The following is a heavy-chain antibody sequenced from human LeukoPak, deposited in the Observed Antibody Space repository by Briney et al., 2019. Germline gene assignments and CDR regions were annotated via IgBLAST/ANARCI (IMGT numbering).Heavy chain of an antibody. CDR1: GFTFSSYA. Sequence: GSLRLSCAASGFTFSSYAMSWVRQAPGKGLEWVSAISGSGGSTYYADSVKGRFTISRDNSRNSVFLQINRLRPEDTAVYYCATSIRRITISSWGQGTLVTVSS. CDR3: ATSIRRITISS. J-gene: IGHJ4*02. V-gene: IGHV3-23*01. CDR2: ISGSGGST. D-gene: IGHD3-3*01.